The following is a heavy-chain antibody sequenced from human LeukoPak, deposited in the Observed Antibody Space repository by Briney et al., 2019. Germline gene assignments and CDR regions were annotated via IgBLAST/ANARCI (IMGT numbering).Heavy chain of an antibody. CDR3: ASRMYLTVGNSAFDI. CDR2: IYHSGST. V-gene: IGHV4-4*02. D-gene: IGHD1/OR15-1a*01. Sequence: SGTLSLTCAVSGGSISSNTWWSWVRQPPGKGLEWIGEIYHSGSTNYNPSLKSRVTILVDRSMNQFSLKLNSVTAADAAVYYCASRMYLTVGNSAFDIWGQGTMVTVSS. CDR1: GGSISSNTW. J-gene: IGHJ3*02.